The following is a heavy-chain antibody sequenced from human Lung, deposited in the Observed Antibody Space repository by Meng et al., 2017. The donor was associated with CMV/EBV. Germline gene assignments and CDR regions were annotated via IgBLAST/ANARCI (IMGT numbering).Heavy chain of an antibody. V-gene: IGHV4-34*01. Sequence: GSLRLXCAVYGGSFSGYYWSWIRQPPGKGLEWIGGINHSGSTNYTPSLKSRVTISVDTTKNQFSLKLSSVTDADTAVYYCARSKRNNYDSSGSYSKNYGMDVWGQGXTVTVSS. D-gene: IGHD3-10*01. CDR2: INHSGST. J-gene: IGHJ6*02. CDR3: ARSKRNNYDSSGSYSKNYGMDV. CDR1: GGSFSGYY.